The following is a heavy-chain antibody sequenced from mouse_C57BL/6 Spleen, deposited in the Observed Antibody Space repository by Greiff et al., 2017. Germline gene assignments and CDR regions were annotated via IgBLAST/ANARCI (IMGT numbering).Heavy chain of an antibody. J-gene: IGHJ2*01. Sequence: VQLQQSGAELARPGASVKLSCKASGYTFTSYGISWVKQRTGQGLEWIGEIYPRSGNTYYNEKFKGKATLTADKSSSTAYMELRSLTSEDSAVYFCARSPYDYDKGPFDYWGQGTTLTVSS. D-gene: IGHD2-4*01. CDR2: IYPRSGNT. CDR1: GYTFTSYG. CDR3: ARSPYDYDKGPFDY. V-gene: IGHV1-81*01.